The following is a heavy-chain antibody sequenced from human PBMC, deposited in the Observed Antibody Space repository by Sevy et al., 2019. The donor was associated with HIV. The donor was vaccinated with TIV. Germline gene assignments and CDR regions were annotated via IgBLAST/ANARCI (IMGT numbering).Heavy chain of an antibody. J-gene: IGHJ4*02. D-gene: IGHD5-18*01. CDR3: AKKMGGGSGMAFLVDY. V-gene: IGHV3-23*01. Sequence: GGSLRLSCAASGFTFSSFAMGWVRQAPGKGLDWISVIRGTGDYTYYADSVKGRFTISRDNSKNKLFLQMNSLRAEDTAIFYCAKKMGGGSGMAFLVDYWGQGTLVTVSS. CDR2: IRGTGDYT. CDR1: GFTFSSFA.